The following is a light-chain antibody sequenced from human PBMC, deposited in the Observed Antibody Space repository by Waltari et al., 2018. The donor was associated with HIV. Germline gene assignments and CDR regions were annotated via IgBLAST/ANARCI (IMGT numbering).Light chain of an antibody. CDR2: SSI. Sequence: QSVLTQPPSASGTPGQRVTIPCSGSSSSIGTYTINWYRQLPGVAPKLLIYSSIEWPAGVPDRCSGCKSGTTASVAISGLQVEDEGDYSCSTRDASLNGGVFGGGAKLTVL. CDR3: STRDASLNGGV. V-gene: IGLV1-44*01. J-gene: IGLJ3*02. CDR1: SSSIGTYT.